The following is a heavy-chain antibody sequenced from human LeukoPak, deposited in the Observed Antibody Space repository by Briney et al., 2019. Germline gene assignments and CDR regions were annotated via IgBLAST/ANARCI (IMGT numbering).Heavy chain of an antibody. Sequence: GGSLRLSCAASGFTFSSSWMHWVRQVPGKGLVWVSRINTDGDTTSYADSVKGRFTISRDNAKKSLYLQMNSLRAEDTAVYFCARGTTVTTVRYFDLWGRGTLVTVSS. D-gene: IGHD4-17*01. J-gene: IGHJ2*01. CDR2: INTDGDTT. CDR1: GFTFSSSW. CDR3: ARGTTVTTVRYFDL. V-gene: IGHV3-74*01.